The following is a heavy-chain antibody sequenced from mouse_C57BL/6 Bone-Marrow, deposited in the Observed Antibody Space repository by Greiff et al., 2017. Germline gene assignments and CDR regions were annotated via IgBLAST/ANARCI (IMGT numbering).Heavy chain of an antibody. CDR2: ISGGGGNT. D-gene: IGHD1-1*01. CDR3: SRQVTTVLATKYFDV. V-gene: IGHV5-9*01. Sequence: EVQVVESGGGLVKPGGSLKLSCAASGFTFSSYTMSRVRQTPEKRLQWVAAISGGGGNTYYPDSVKGRFTISRDNDKNILYLQMSSLRSEDTALYYCSRQVTTVLATKYFDVWGTGTTVTVSS. CDR1: GFTFSSYT. J-gene: IGHJ1*03.